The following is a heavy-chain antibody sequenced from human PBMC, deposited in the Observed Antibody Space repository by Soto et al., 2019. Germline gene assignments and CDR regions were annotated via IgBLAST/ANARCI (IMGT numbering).Heavy chain of an antibody. V-gene: IGHV4-39*01. Sequence: SETLSLTCTVSGGSISSSSYYWGWIRQPPGKGLEWIGSIYYSGSTYYNPSLKSRVTISVDTSKNQFSLKLSSVTAADTAVYYCARQEWLLHFDYWGQGTLVTVSS. CDR3: ARQEWLLHFDY. D-gene: IGHD5-12*01. J-gene: IGHJ4*02. CDR2: IYYSGST. CDR1: GGSISSSSYY.